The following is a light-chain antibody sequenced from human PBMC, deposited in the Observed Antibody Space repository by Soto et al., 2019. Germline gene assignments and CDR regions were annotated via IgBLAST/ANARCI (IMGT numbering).Light chain of an antibody. V-gene: IGLV2-23*02. CDR1: SSDVGGYNL. CDR2: EVT. Sequence: QSVLTQPASVSGSPGQSITSSCTGTSSDVGGYNLVSWYQQYPGKAPKLIIYEVTKRPSGVSSRFSGSKSGNTASLTISGLQAEDEADYYCCSFAGASTPYVFGTGTKVTVL. CDR3: CSFAGASTPYV. J-gene: IGLJ1*01.